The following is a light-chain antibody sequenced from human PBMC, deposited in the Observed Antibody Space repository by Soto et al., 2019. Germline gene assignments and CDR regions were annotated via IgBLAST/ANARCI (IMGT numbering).Light chain of an antibody. J-gene: IGKJ1*01. CDR1: QTISNY. Sequence: DIQMTQSPSSLSASVGDRVTLTCRASQTISNYVSWYQQKPGKAPKCLIYAASTLQSGVPSRFSGSGSGTDFTLSIDSLQPEDFATYYCQQYNSYGTFGQGTKVEIK. CDR3: QQYNSYGT. CDR2: AAS. V-gene: IGKV1-39*01.